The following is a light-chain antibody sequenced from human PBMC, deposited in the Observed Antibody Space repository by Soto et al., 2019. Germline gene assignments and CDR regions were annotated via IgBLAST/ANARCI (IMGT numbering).Light chain of an antibody. Sequence: QSALTQPASVSGSPGQSITISCTGTSSDVGGYDYVSWYQQHPGKAPKLMIYEVSNRPSGVSNRFSGSKSGNTASLTISGLQAEDEADYYCTSYTSSGTPFFATGTKLTVL. CDR3: TSYTSSGTPF. J-gene: IGLJ1*01. CDR2: EVS. CDR1: SSDVGGYDY. V-gene: IGLV2-14*01.